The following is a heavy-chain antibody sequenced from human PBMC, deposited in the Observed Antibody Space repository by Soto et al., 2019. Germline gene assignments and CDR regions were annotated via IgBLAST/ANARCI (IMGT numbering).Heavy chain of an antibody. V-gene: IGHV4-39*01. CDR1: GGSISSSPYN. Sequence: SETLSLTCTVSGGSISSSPYNWGWIRQPPKKGLEWIGTISYSATTYYNTSLKSQVTMSVDTSKNQFSLKLSSVTAADTAVYYCARHPTGFPNWFDSWGQGTLVTVSS. CDR3: ARHPTGFPNWFDS. D-gene: IGHD1-1*01. J-gene: IGHJ5*01. CDR2: ISYSATT.